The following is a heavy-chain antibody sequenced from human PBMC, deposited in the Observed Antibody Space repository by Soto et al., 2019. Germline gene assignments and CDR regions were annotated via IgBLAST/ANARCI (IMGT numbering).Heavy chain of an antibody. D-gene: IGHD5-12*01. CDR1: GFTYSSYW. CDR3: ARGEMATMWPFGY. J-gene: IGHJ4*02. CDR2: INSDGSST. V-gene: IGHV3-74*01. Sequence: EVQLVEPGGGLVQPGGSLRLSCAASGFTYSSYWMHWVRQAPGKGLVWVSRINSDGSSTTYADSVKGRFTISRDNAKNTLYLQMNSLRAEDTAIYYCARGEMATMWPFGYWGQGTLVTVSS.